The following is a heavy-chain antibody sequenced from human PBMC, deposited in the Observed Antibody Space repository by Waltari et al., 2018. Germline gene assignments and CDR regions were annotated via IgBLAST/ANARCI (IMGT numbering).Heavy chain of an antibody. CDR1: GFSFSRYW. V-gene: IGHV3-7*01. CDR2: IKYDGSEE. J-gene: IGHJ3*01. Sequence: EVQLVESGGDLVQPGGSLRLSCAASGFSFSRYWMTWVRQAPGKGLEWVANIKYDGSEEYYVDSVKGRFTISRDNARESLYLQMHSLRADDTAVYYCTRLEGWEAHDVWGQGTMVTVSS. CDR3: TRLEGWEAHDV. D-gene: IGHD1-26*01.